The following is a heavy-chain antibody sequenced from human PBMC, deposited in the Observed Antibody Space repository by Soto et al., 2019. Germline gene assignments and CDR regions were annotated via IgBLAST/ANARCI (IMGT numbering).Heavy chain of an antibody. J-gene: IGHJ6*02. CDR2: IYSGGST. CDR3: ARPLISSSNEYYYYGMDV. CDR1: GSTVSSNY. V-gene: IGHV3-53*02. Sequence: EVQLVETGGGLIQPGGSLRLSCAASGSTVSSNYMSWVRQAPGKGLEWVSVIYSGGSTYYADSVKGRFTISRDNSKNTLYLQMNSLRAEDTAVYYCARPLISSSNEYYYYGMDVWGQGTTVTVSS. D-gene: IGHD6-6*01.